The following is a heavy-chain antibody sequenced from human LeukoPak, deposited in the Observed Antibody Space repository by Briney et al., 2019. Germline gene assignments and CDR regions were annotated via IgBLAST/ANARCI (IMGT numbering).Heavy chain of an antibody. J-gene: IGHJ4*02. CDR3: ARADYGYCTNGVCYAFDY. V-gene: IGHV1-69*05. CDR1: GGTFSSYA. CDR2: IIPIFGTA. Sequence: SVKVSCKASGGTFSSYAISWVRQAPGQGLEWMGGIIPIFGTANYAQKFQGRVTITTDESTSTAYMELSSLRSEDTAVYYCARADYGYCTNGVCYAFDYWGQGTLVTVSS. D-gene: IGHD2-8*01.